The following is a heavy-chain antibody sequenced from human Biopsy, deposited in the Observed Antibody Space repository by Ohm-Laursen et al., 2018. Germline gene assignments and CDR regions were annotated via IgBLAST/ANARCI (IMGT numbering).Heavy chain of an antibody. CDR3: ARGGTLVVVPTAVLHSFDI. CDR2: SSGYNGKT. CDR1: GYTFTSYA. Sequence: SVKVSCKVSGYTFTSYAISWVRQAPGQGLEWMGWSSGYNGKTNYAQKFQGRLIMTTDTSTSTAYMELRSLRSDDTAVYYCARGGTLVVVPTAVLHSFDIWGQGTMVTVSS. J-gene: IGHJ3*02. V-gene: IGHV1-18*01. D-gene: IGHD2-2*01.